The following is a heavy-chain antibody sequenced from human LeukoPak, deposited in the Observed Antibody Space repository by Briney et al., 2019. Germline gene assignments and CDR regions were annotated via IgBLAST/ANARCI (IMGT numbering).Heavy chain of an antibody. CDR3: ARDGLAAITFDY. V-gene: IGHV3-74*01. CDR2: INSDGSST. CDR1: GFTFSSYW. Sequence: GGSLRLSCVASGFTFSSYWMHWLRQAPGKGLVWVSHINSDGSSTTYADSVKGRFTISRDNAKNTLYLQMNSLRAEDTAVYYCARDGLAAITFDYWGQGILVTVSS. D-gene: IGHD5-24*01. J-gene: IGHJ4*02.